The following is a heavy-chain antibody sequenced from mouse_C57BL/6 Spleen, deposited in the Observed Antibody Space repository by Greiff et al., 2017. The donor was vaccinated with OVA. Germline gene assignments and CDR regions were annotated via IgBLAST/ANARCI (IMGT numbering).Heavy chain of an antibody. Sequence: HVQLQPPWAELVKPGASVKVSCKASGYTFTSYWMHWVKQRPGQGLEWIGRIHPSDSDTNYNQKFKGKATLTVDKSSSTAYMKLSSLTSEDSAVYYCAIGGYYEYDLCAYWGQGTLVTVSA. J-gene: IGHJ3*01. V-gene: IGHV1-74*01. CDR2: IHPSDSDT. CDR1: GYTFTSYW. D-gene: IGHD2-4*01. CDR3: AIGGYYEYDLCAY.